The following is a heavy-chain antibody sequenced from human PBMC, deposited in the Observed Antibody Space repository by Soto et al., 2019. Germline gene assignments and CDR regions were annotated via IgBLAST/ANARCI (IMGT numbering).Heavy chain of an antibody. Sequence: GGSLRLSCAASGFTFSSYGMHWVRQAPGKGLEWVAVISYDGSNKYYADSVKGRFTISRDNSKSTLYLQMNSLRAEDTAVYYCAKDLALWSSSSSYYYGMDVWGQGATVTVSS. D-gene: IGHD6-6*01. CDR1: GFTFSSYG. V-gene: IGHV3-30*18. J-gene: IGHJ6*02. CDR3: AKDLALWSSSSSYYYGMDV. CDR2: ISYDGSNK.